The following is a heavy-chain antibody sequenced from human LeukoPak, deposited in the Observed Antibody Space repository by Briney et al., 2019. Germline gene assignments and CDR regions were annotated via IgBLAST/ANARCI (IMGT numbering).Heavy chain of an antibody. Sequence: AASVKVSFKASGYTFTIYGISWVRQAPGQGGEGMGWISAYNGNTNYAQKLQGTVTMTTDTSTSTAYMELRSLRSDDTAVYYCARGHGDYVGYWGQGTLVTVSS. CDR1: GYTFTIYG. V-gene: IGHV1-18*01. J-gene: IGHJ4*02. CDR2: ISAYNGNT. CDR3: ARGHGDYVGY. D-gene: IGHD4-17*01.